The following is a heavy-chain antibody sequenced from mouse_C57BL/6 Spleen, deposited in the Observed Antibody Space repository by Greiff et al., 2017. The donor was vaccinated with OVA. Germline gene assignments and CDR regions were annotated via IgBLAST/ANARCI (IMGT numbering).Heavy chain of an antibody. Sequence: QVQLQQSGAELVKPGASVKMSCKASGYTFTSYWITWVKQRPGQGLEWIGDIYPGSGSTNYNEKFKSKATLTVDTSSSTAYMQLSSLTQEDCAVYYCARVRDYGRLCTMDYWGQGTSVTVSS. J-gene: IGHJ4*01. CDR3: ARVRDYGRLCTMDY. CDR2: IYPGSGST. D-gene: IGHD1-1*01. CDR1: GYTFTSYW. V-gene: IGHV1-55*01.